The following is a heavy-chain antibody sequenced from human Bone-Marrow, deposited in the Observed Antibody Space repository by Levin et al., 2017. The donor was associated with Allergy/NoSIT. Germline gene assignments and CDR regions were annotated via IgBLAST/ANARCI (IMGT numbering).Heavy chain of an antibody. V-gene: IGHV5-51*01. J-gene: IGHJ6*02. CDR2: IYPGDSDT. CDR1: GYSFTSYW. CDR3: ARLSSWSSSPYYYYYGMDV. D-gene: IGHD6-6*01. Sequence: GGSLRLSCKGSGYSFTSYWIGWVRQMPGKGLEWMGIIYPGDSDTRYSPSFQGQVTISADKSISTAYLQWSSLKASDTAMYYCARLSSWSSSPYYYYYGMDVWGQGTTVTVSS.